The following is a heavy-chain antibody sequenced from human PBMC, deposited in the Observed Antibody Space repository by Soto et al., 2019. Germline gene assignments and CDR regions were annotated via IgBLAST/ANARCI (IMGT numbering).Heavy chain of an antibody. D-gene: IGHD3-22*01. J-gene: IGHJ4*02. CDR1: GYSFFSHW. V-gene: IGHV5-51*01. CDR3: ARRPWLSGYYDY. CDR2: IYPADSET. Sequence: GESLKISCKGSGYSFFSHWIGWVRQMPGKGLEWVGIIYPADSETRYSPSFQGQVTISVDKSINTAYLQWSSLKASDTAMYYCARRPWLSGYYDYWGQGTLDTVSS.